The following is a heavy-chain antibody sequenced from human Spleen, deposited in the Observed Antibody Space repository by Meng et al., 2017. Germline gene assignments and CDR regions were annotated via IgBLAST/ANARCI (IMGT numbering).Heavy chain of an antibody. CDR1: GGSLSGYY. J-gene: IGHJ4*02. Sequence: QVQPQQGGAGLLKPSETLSLTCAVDGGSLSGYYWSWIRQPPGKGLEWIGQIKYSGETNYTPSLESRVTISVDTSKNHFSLNLGSVTAADTAIYYCARGPITVTHDFDYWGQGTLVTVSS. V-gene: IGHV4-34*01. CDR3: ARGPITVTHDFDY. CDR2: IKYSGET. D-gene: IGHD4-17*01.